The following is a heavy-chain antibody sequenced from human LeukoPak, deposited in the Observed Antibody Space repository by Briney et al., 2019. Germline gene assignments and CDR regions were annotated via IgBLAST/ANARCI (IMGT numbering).Heavy chain of an antibody. J-gene: IGHJ4*02. V-gene: IGHV3-7*01. CDR1: GFTFSSYW. D-gene: IGHD2-15*01. CDR2: IEQDGSEK. Sequence: GGSLRLSCAASGFTFSSYWMSWVRQVPGKGLEWVANIEQDGSEKYYVDSVKGRFTISRDNAKSSLYLQMNSLRAEDTAVYYCARDGEGYCSGGSCYNLDYWGQGTLVTVSS. CDR3: ARDGEGYCSGGSCYNLDY.